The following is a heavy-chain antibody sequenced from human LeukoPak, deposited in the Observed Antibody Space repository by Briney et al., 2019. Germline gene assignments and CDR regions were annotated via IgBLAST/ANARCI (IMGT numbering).Heavy chain of an antibody. CDR1: GFSAGTDY. J-gene: IGHJ3*01. CDR3: ARGYDFWSGSSSGVFDV. Sequence: GWSLRLSCEVSGFSAGTDYMTWIRQAPGKGLVWASVVHSGGATFYADSVKGRFTISRDTSKNTVSLEMTNLRAEDTGVYYCARGYDFWSGSSSGVFDVWGQGTMVIVSS. CDR2: VHSGGAT. V-gene: IGHV3-53*01. D-gene: IGHD3-3*01.